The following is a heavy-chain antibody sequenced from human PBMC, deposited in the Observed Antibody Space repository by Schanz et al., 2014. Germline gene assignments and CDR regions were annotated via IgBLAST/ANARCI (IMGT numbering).Heavy chain of an antibody. D-gene: IGHD3-3*01. CDR2: VCYDGSKK. Sequence: LVESGGGVVQPGRSLRLSCAASGFTFSSYGMHWVRQVPGKGLEWVAVVCYDGSKKYYADSVKGRFTTSRDNSKNTLYLQMNSLRAEDTAVYYCAKGDEYWSGYSPSYYYGMDVWGQGTTVTVSS. J-gene: IGHJ6*02. CDR3: AKGDEYWSGYSPSYYYGMDV. V-gene: IGHV3-33*06. CDR1: GFTFSSYG.